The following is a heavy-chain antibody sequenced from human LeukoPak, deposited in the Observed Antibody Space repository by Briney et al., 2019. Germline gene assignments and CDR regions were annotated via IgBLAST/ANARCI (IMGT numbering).Heavy chain of an antibody. CDR3: AKDQSGIVATITFDY. CDR1: GFTFSSYG. CDR2: ISGSSGST. V-gene: IGHV3-23*01. J-gene: IGHJ4*02. D-gene: IGHD5-12*01. Sequence: GSLRPSCAASGFTFSSYGMSWVRQAPGKGLEWVSAISGSSGSTYYADSVKGRFTISRDNSKNTLYLQMNSLRAEDTAVYYCAKDQSGIVATITFDYWGQGILVTVSS.